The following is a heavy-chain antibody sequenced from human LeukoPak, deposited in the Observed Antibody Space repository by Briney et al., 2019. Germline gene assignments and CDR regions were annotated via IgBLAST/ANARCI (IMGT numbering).Heavy chain of an antibody. V-gene: IGHV1-69*05. J-gene: IGHJ5*02. Sequence: SVKVSCKASGGTFSSYAISWVRQALGQGLEWMGGIIPIFGTANYAQKFQGRVTITTDESTSTAYMELSSLRSEDTAVYYCARVESSSFPVRRGWFDPWGQGTLVTVSS. CDR3: ARVESSSFPVRRGWFDP. D-gene: IGHD6-6*01. CDR1: GGTFSSYA. CDR2: IIPIFGTA.